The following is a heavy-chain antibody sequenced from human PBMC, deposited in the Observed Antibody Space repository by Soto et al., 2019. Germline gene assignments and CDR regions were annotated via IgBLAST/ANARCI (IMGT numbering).Heavy chain of an antibody. CDR1: GFTFSSYG. CDR3: AKFAGTYYYYYYMDV. V-gene: IGHV3-30*18. J-gene: IGHJ6*03. D-gene: IGHD3-10*01. CDR2: ISYDGSNK. Sequence: QVQLVESGGGVVQPGRSLRLSCAASGFTFSSYGMHWVRQAPGKGLAWVAVISYDGSNKYYADSVKGRFTISRDNYKNTLYLQMNSLRDEDTAVYYCAKFAGTYYYYYYMDVWGKGTTVTVSS.